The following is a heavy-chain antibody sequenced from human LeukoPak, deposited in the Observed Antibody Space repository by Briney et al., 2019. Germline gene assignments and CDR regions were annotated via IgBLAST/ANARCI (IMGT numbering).Heavy chain of an antibody. CDR1: AFTFSYYG. CDR3: AKIRLEESATGY. J-gene: IGHJ4*02. D-gene: IGHD2-15*01. V-gene: IGHV3-33*06. Sequence: GRSLRLSCAASAFTFSYYGMHWVRQAPGKGLEWVAVIWANGNDEYYADSVRGRFTISRDNSKNTMYLKMSSLRAEDTAVYYCAKIRLEESATGYWGQGALVTVSS. CDR2: IWANGNDE.